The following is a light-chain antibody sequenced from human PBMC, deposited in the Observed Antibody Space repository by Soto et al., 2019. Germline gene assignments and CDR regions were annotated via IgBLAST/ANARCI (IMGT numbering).Light chain of an antibody. CDR3: QHYGSSPWT. J-gene: IGKJ1*01. V-gene: IGKV3-20*01. CDR2: GAS. CDR1: QSVSSSY. Sequence: EIVLTQSPGTLSLSPGERATLSCRASQSVSSSYLAWYQQKPAQAPRLLIYGASSRATGIPDRFSGSGSGTDFTLTISRLEPEDFAVYYCQHYGSSPWTFGQGTKVEIK.